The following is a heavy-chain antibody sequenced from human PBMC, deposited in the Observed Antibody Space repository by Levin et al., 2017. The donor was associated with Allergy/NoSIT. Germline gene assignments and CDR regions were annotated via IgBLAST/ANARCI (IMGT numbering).Heavy chain of an antibody. J-gene: IGHJ6*03. CDR3: ASAWFYGPGIGRYFYYHMDV. CDR2: IIPLFGTV. CDR1: GGTFSNYA. V-gene: IGHV1-69*06. D-gene: IGHD3-10*01. Sequence: SVKVSCKAPGGTFSNYAITWVRQAPGQGLEWMGGIIPLFGTVNYAQKFQARVTITADKSTNTAYMDLSGLRSEDTAVYYCASAWFYGPGIGRYFYYHMDVWGGGTTVTVSS.